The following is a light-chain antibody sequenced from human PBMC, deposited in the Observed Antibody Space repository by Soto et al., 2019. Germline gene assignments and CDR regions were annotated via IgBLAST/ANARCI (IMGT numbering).Light chain of an antibody. J-gene: IGKJ5*01. CDR1: QSISTY. Sequence: DIPLTQSPSSLSASVGDRVTITCRASQSISTYLNWYQQKPGRAPKVLIYAASRLQSGVPSRFSGSGSGTDFTLTISSLQPEDFATYYCQQSYSTLPITFGQGTRLEMK. CDR2: AAS. V-gene: IGKV1-39*01. CDR3: QQSYSTLPIT.